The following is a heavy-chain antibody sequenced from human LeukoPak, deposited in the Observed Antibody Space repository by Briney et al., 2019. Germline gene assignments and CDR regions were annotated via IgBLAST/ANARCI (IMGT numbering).Heavy chain of an antibody. Sequence: ASVKVSCKASGYTFTGYYMHWVRQAPGQGLEWMGWINPNSGGTNYAQKFQGRVTMTRDTSISTAYMELSRLRSDDTAVYYCARDHGIPSSIAASWGQGTLVTVSS. J-gene: IGHJ5*02. D-gene: IGHD6-6*01. V-gene: IGHV1-2*02. CDR3: ARDHGIPSSIAAS. CDR2: INPNSGGT. CDR1: GYTFTGYY.